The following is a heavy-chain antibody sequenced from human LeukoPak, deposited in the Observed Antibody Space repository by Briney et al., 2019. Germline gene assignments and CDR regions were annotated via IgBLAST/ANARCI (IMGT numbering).Heavy chain of an antibody. CDR3: ARQRLTVTTFRFDP. Sequence: SETLSLTCTVSGGSISSYYWSWIRQPPGKGLEGIGYIYYSGSTNYNPSLKSRVTISVDTSKNQFSLKLSSVTAADTAVYYCARQRLTVTTFRFDPWGQGTLVTVSS. CDR1: GGSISSYY. D-gene: IGHD4-17*01. J-gene: IGHJ5*02. CDR2: IYYSGST. V-gene: IGHV4-59*08.